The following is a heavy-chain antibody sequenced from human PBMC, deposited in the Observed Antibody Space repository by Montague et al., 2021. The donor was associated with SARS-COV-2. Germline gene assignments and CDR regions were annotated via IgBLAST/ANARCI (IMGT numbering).Heavy chain of an antibody. J-gene: IGHJ1*01. Sequence: SETLSLTCTVSGGSISNSVYYWGWVRQPPGKGLEWIGSIYYTGSTYYNPSLKSRLPISVDTSENQFSLNLRSMTAADTAVYYCARHPQYWGQGTLVTVSS. CDR3: ARHPQY. CDR1: GGSISNSVYY. CDR2: IYYTGST. V-gene: IGHV4-39*01.